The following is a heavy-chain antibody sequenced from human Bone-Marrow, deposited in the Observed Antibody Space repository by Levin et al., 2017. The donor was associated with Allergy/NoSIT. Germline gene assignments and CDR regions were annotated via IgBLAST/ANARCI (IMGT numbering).Heavy chain of an antibody. J-gene: IGHJ4*02. CDR2: IDPNSGDT. CDR3: VKDSEAYYFDF. Sequence: GESLKISCKASGYTFTGHHIHWVRQAPGQTLEWMGWIDPNSGDTSYAQKFQGRVALTRDTSITTVHVELSGLTSDDTAVYYCVKDSEAYYFDFWGQGTLVIVSP. CDR1: GYTFTGHH. V-gene: IGHV1-2*02.